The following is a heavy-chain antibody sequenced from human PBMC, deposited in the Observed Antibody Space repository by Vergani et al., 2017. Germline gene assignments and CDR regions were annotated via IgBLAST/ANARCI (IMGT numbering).Heavy chain of an antibody. CDR3: ARAPHGYAYGGYISQFDP. J-gene: IGHJ5*02. CDR2: IKYDGSKK. CDR1: GFTFSNLW. V-gene: IGHV3-7*04. D-gene: IGHD5-18*01. Sequence: EVQLVASGGGLVQRGGSLRLSCEASGFTFSNLWMTWVRQAPGEGLEGVANIKYDGSKKNYVDSVKGRFTISRDNAKNSLYLQMNNLRVEDTAVYFCARAPHGYAYGGYISQFDPWGQGTLVTVSS.